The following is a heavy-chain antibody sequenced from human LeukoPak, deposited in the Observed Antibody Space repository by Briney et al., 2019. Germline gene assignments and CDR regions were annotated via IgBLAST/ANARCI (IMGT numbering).Heavy chain of an antibody. CDR2: IKDDGSDK. CDR1: GFTFRNFW. CDR3: ARDTLAYCGGDCSDAFDI. Sequence: GGSLRLSCGASGFTFRNFWMNWVRQAPGKGLEWVANIKDDGSDKYYVDSVKGRFTISRDNSKNTLYLQMNSLRAEDTAVYYCARDTLAYCGGDCSDAFDIWGQGTMVTVSS. D-gene: IGHD2-21*02. V-gene: IGHV3-7*01. J-gene: IGHJ3*02.